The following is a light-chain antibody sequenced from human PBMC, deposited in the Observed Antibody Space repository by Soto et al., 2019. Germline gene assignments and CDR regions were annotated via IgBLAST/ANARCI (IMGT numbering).Light chain of an antibody. CDR2: GAS. V-gene: IGKV3-20*01. Sequence: ETVLTQSPGTLSLSPGERATVSCRASQSVSSSYLDWYQPKPGQAPRLLIYGASSRATGSPDRFTGSGSGTAVTLTISRLEPDDFGVYYCQQYGSSSPSCTFGQATKVEIK. J-gene: IGKJ1*01. CDR1: QSVSSSY. CDR3: QQYGSSSPSCT.